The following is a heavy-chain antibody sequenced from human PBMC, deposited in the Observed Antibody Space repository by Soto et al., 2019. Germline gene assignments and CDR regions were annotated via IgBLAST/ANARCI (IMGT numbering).Heavy chain of an antibody. CDR2: TSSSGGTT. CDR3: AAHLGGSKCFDY. D-gene: IGHD2-15*01. Sequence: EVQLLESGGDLVQPGGSLRLSCAASGFTFTNYALSWVRQAPGKGLEWVSATSSSGGTTYYADSVKGRFTISRDNSMTALYLQMNSLGAEDTAVYYCAAHLGGSKCFDYWGQGTLVTVSS. J-gene: IGHJ4*02. V-gene: IGHV3-23*01. CDR1: GFTFTNYA.